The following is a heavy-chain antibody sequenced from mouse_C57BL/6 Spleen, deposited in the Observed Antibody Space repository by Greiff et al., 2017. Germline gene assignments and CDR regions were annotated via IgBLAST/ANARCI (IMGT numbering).Heavy chain of an antibody. J-gene: IGHJ3*01. Sequence: EVQLVESGGGLVKPGGSLKLSCAASGFTFSDYGMHWVRQAPEKGLEWVAYISSGSSTIYYADTVKGRFTLSRDNAKNTLFLQMTSLRSEDTAMYYCATYYSNYQPSWFAYWGQGALVTVSA. CDR2: ISSGSSTI. D-gene: IGHD2-5*01. CDR1: GFTFSDYG. CDR3: ATYYSNYQPSWFAY. V-gene: IGHV5-17*01.